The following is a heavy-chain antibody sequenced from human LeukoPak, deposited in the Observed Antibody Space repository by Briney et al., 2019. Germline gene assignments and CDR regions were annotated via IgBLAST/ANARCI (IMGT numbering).Heavy chain of an antibody. Sequence: PGGSLRLSCAAPGFTFSSYSMQWVRQTPGKGLEWGGIMSNSGENTFYGEAVKGRFTISRDNSQNTLYLQMNSLRPEDTAVYYCAKGGASVTRYVDYWGQGTLVTVSS. CDR3: AKGGASVTRYVDY. CDR2: MSNSGENT. CDR1: GFTFSSYS. J-gene: IGHJ4*02. D-gene: IGHD4-17*01. V-gene: IGHV3-30*18.